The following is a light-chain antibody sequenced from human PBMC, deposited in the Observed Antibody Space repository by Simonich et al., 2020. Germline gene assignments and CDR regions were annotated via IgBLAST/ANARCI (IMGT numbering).Light chain of an antibody. CDR1: SGSIASNY. J-gene: IGLJ3*02. CDR3: QSYDSSNRV. CDR2: EDN. Sequence: NFMLTQPHSVSESPGKTVTISCTRISGSIASNYVQWYQQRPGSSPTTVIYEDNQNPSGVPDRFSGSIDSSSNSASLTISGLKTEDEADYYCQSYDSSNRVFGGGTKLTVL. V-gene: IGLV6-57*01.